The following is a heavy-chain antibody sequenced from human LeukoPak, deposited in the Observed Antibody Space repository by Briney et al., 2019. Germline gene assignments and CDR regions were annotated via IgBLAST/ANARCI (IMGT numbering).Heavy chain of an antibody. CDR3: VRDGYSYGYVY. J-gene: IGHJ4*02. Sequence: GASVKVSCKASGGTFSSYAISWVRQAPGQGLEWMGGIIPIFGTANYAQKFQGRVTITADESTSTAYMELSSLRSEDTAVYYCVRDGYSYGYVYWGQGTLVTVSS. D-gene: IGHD5-18*01. CDR1: GGTFSSYA. V-gene: IGHV1-69*01. CDR2: IIPIFGTA.